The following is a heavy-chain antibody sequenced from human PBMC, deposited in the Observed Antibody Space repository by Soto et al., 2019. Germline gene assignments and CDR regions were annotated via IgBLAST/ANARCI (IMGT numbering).Heavy chain of an antibody. J-gene: IGHJ5*02. Sequence: ASVKVSCKASGYTFTGYYMHWVRQAPGQGLEWMGWINPNSGGTNYAQKFQGRVTMTRDTSISTAYMELSRLRSDDTAVYYCARGGITMVRGGDENWFDPWGQGTLVTVS. CDR2: INPNSGGT. CDR1: GYTFTGYY. V-gene: IGHV1-2*02. CDR3: ARGGITMVRGGDENWFDP. D-gene: IGHD3-10*01.